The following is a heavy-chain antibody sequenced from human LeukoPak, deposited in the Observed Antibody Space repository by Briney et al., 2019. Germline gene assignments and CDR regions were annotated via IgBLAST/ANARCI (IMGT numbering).Heavy chain of an antibody. CDR1: GYTFSYFG. CDR2: ISAYNGNT. CDR3: ARGLDAASGLANFDY. V-gene: IGHV1-18*01. J-gene: IGHJ4*02. D-gene: IGHD1-1*01. Sequence: ASVKVSCKASGYTFSYFGINWVRQAPGQGLEWMGWISAYNGNTNYAQKSESRLSLTTDTATTTVYMELRNVTSDDTAVYFCARGLDAASGLANFDYWGQGTLITVSP.